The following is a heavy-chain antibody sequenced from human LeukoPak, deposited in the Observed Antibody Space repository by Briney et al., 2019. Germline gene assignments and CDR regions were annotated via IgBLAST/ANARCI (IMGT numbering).Heavy chain of an antibody. Sequence: GGSLRLSCAASGFTFSNYGMHWVRQAPGKGLEWAALISFDGSQKYYADSVKCRFTISRDNSKSTVYLQMNSLRVEDAAVYYCSKDLTSDFGGDLDPWGQGTLVTVSS. CDR3: SKDLTSDFGGDLDP. J-gene: IGHJ5*02. CDR1: GFTFSNYG. D-gene: IGHD3-10*01. V-gene: IGHV3-30*02. CDR2: ISFDGSQK.